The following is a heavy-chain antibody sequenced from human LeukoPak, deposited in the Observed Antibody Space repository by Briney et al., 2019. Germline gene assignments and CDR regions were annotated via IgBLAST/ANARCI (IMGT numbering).Heavy chain of an antibody. CDR3: ARDYYDSSGPAY. CDR2: IIPIFGTA. D-gene: IGHD3-22*01. Sequence: ASVKVSCKASGGTFSSYAISWVRQAPGQGLEWMGRIIPIFGTANYAQKFQGGVTITADKSTSTAYMELSSLRSEDTAVYYCARDYYDSSGPAYWGQGTLVTVSS. CDR1: GGTFSSYA. V-gene: IGHV1-69*06. J-gene: IGHJ4*02.